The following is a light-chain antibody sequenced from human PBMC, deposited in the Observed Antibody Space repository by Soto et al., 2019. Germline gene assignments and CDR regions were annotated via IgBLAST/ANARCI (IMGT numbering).Light chain of an antibody. CDR3: QQLDGFPLT. Sequence: DIQLTQSPPFLSASVGDRVTITCRASQGISSYLAWYQQKPGKAPKLLIYAASSLQSGVPSRFSGSGSGTEVTLTISSLQPEDSAAYDCQQLDGFPLTCGGGTTVEI. J-gene: IGKJ4*01. V-gene: IGKV1-9*01. CDR1: QGISSY. CDR2: AAS.